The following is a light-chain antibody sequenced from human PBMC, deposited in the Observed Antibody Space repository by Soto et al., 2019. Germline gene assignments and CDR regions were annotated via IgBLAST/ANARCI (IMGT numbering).Light chain of an antibody. CDR2: LNSDGSH. J-gene: IGLJ3*02. CDR3: QTWGTGIWV. V-gene: IGLV4-69*01. CDR1: SGYSTYG. Sequence: QLVLTQSPSASASLGASVKLTCTLSSGYSTYGIAWHQQQPEKGPRFLMKLNSDGSHNKGDGIPDRFSGSSSGAERYLTISSLQLDDGADYYCQTWGTGIWVFGGGTKLTVL.